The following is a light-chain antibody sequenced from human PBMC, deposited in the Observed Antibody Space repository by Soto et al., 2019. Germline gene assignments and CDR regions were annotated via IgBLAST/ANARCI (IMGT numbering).Light chain of an antibody. CDR1: QSVSRNY. CDR3: QQYGTSPHT. J-gene: IGKJ4*02. Sequence: EIVLPQSPGTLSLSPGDSATLSCRASQSVSRNYLACYQQKPGQAPRLLIFDASSRATGIPDRFIGTGSETDITLTISRPDAEDVAVYQSQQYGTSPHTFSGGTKLAI. V-gene: IGKV3-20*01. CDR2: DAS.